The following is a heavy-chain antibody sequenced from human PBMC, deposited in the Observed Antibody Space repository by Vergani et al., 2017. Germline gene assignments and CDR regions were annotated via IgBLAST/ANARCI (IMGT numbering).Heavy chain of an antibody. CDR2: ISAYNGNT. J-gene: IGHJ6*03. CDR1: GYTFTSYG. CDR3: ASESGDGYKRASHSYYYCSDMDV. V-gene: IGHV1-18*01. Sequence: QVQLVQSGAEVKKPGASVKVSCKASGYTFTSYGISWVRQAPGQGLEWMGWISAYNGNTNYAQKLQGRVTMTTDTSTSTAFMELRGLRSDDTAVYYCASESGDGYKRASHSYYYCSDMDVWGKGTTVTVSS. D-gene: IGHD5-24*01.